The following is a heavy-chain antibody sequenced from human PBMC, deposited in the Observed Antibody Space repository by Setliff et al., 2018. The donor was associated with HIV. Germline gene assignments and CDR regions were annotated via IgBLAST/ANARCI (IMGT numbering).Heavy chain of an antibody. D-gene: IGHD5-12*01. Sequence: PGGSLRLSCAASGLTLGDYGMVWVRQAPGKGLEWVSSISPSSGSIIYYADSVKGRFTISRDNAEYSLHLQMNSLRAEDTAVYYCARARLRNYYYYMDVWAKGTTVTVSS. CDR2: ISPSSGSII. J-gene: IGHJ6*03. CDR3: ARARLRNYYYYMDV. V-gene: IGHV3-21*01. CDR1: GLTLGDYG.